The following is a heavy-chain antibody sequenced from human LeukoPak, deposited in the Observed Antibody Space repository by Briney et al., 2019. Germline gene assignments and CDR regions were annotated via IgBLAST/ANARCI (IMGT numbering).Heavy chain of an antibody. CDR3: QGYSYGWTFDY. V-gene: IGHV1-18*01. J-gene: IGHJ4*02. CDR1: GYTFISYG. Sequence: ASVKVSCKASGYTFISYGIKWVRQAPGQGLEWMGWISAYNGNTNYAQMLQGRVTMTTDTSTSTAYMELRSLRSDDTAVYYCQGYSYGWTFDYWGQGTLVTVSS. D-gene: IGHD5-18*01. CDR2: ISAYNGNT.